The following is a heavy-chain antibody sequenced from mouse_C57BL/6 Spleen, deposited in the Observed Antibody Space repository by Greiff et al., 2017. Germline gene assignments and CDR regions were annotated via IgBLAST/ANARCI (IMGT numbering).Heavy chain of an antibody. J-gene: IGHJ3*01. CDR2: INPSNGGT. CDR3: ARSGGYSSGVFAY. D-gene: IGHD3-2*02. CDR1: GYTFTSYW. Sequence: VQLQQPGTELVKPGASVKLSCKASGYTFTSYWMHWVKQRPGQGLEWIGNINPSNGGTNYNEKFKSKATLTVDKSSSTAYMQLISLTSDDSAVYYCARSGGYSSGVFAYWGQGTLVTVSA. V-gene: IGHV1-53*01.